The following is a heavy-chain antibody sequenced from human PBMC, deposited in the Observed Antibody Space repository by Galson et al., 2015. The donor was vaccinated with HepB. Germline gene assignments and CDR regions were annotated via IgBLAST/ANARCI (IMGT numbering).Heavy chain of an antibody. CDR3: ARDLVGASDY. Sequence: SVKVSCKASGYTFTSYAMHWVRQAPGQRLEWMGWINAGNGNTKYSQKFQGRVTMTRDTSISTAYMELSRLRSDDTAVYYCARDLVGASDYWGQGTLVTVSS. D-gene: IGHD1-26*01. J-gene: IGHJ4*02. CDR1: GYTFTSYA. CDR2: INAGNGNT. V-gene: IGHV1-3*01.